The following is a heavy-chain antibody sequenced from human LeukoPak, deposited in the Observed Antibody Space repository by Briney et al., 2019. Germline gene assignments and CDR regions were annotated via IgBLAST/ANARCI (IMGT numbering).Heavy chain of an antibody. V-gene: IGHV4-59*11. CDR2: INYSGST. CDR1: GGSISSHY. D-gene: IGHD1-26*01. CDR3: ARGEWELTQFGY. J-gene: IGHJ4*02. Sequence: PSETLSLTCTVSGGSISSHYWSWIRQPPGKGLEWIGYINYSGSTNYNPSLKSRVTISVDTSKNQFSLKLSSVTAADTAVYYCARGEWELTQFGYWGQGTLVTVSS.